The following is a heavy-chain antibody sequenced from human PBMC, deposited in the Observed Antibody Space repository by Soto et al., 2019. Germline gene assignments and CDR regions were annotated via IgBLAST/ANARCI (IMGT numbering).Heavy chain of an antibody. V-gene: IGHV1-8*01. CDR1: GDTFTSYD. CDR2: MNPNSGNT. D-gene: IGHD3-9*01. J-gene: IGHJ5*02. Sequence: GASVKVSCKASGDTFTSYDINWVRQATGQGLEWMGWMNPNSGNTGYAQKFQGRVTMTRNTSISTAYMELSSLRSEDTAVYYCARGYYDILTGPTFDPWGQGTLVTVSS. CDR3: ARGYYDILTGPTFDP.